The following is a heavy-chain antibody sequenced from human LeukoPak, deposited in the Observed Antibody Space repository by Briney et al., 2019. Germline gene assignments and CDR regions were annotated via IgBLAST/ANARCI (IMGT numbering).Heavy chain of an antibody. D-gene: IGHD4-23*01. J-gene: IGHJ4*02. CDR2: FDPEDGET. CDR1: GYTLTELS. CDR3: ETGTTVVTPIGSPFDY. V-gene: IGHV1-24*01. Sequence: ASVKVSCKVSGYTLTELSMHWVRQAPGKGLEWMGGFDPEDGETIYAQKFQGRVTMTEDTSTDTAYMEVSSLRSEDTAVYYCETGTTVVTPIGSPFDYWGQGTLVTVSS.